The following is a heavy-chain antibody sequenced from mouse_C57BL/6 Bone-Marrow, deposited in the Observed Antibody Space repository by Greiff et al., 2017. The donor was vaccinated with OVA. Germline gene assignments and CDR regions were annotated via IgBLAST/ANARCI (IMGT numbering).Heavy chain of an antibody. D-gene: IGHD2-10*02. CDR3: ARDKGYGNYPDY. CDR1: GFTFSSYA. V-gene: IGHV5-4*01. CDR2: ISDGGSYT. Sequence: EVNVVESGGGLVKPGGSLKLSCAASGFTFSSYAMSWVRQTPEKRLEWVATISDGGSYTYYPDNVKGRFTISRDNAKNNLYLQMSHLKSEDTAMYYCARDKGYGNYPDYWGQGTTLTVSS. J-gene: IGHJ2*01.